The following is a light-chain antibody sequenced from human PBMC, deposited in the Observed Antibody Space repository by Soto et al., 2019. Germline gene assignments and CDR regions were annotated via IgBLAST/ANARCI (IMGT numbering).Light chain of an antibody. CDR3: QQFNSYPPFT. Sequence: AIQLTQSPSSLSASVGDRVTITFRASQGISSALAWYQQKPGKAPKLLIYDASSLESGVPSRFSGSVSGTDFTLTISSLQPEDFATYYCQQFNSYPPFTFGPGTKVDIK. CDR1: QGISSA. CDR2: DAS. J-gene: IGKJ3*01. V-gene: IGKV1-13*02.